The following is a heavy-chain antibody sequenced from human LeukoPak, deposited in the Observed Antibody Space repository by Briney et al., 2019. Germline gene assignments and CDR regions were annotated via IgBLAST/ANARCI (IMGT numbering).Heavy chain of an antibody. CDR1: GFIFSSYA. Sequence: GGSLRLSCAASGFIFSSYAMSWVRQAPGKGLEWVANIKQDGSEKYYVDSVKGRFTISRDNAKNSLYLQMNSLRAEDTAVYYCARQEGWTDYWGQGTLVTVSS. J-gene: IGHJ4*02. CDR2: IKQDGSEK. CDR3: ARQEGWTDY. D-gene: IGHD3/OR15-3a*01. V-gene: IGHV3-7*04.